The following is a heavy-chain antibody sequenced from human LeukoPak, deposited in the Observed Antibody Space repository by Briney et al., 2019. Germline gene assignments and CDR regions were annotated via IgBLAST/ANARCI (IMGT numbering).Heavy chain of an antibody. J-gene: IGHJ5*02. CDR1: GGTFSSYT. CDR2: FIPIFGTT. V-gene: IGHV1-69*06. D-gene: IGHD6-19*01. Sequence: SVKVSCKASGGTFSSYTISWVRQAPGQGLEWMGGFIPIFGTTNYAQNFQGRVTITADKSTSTVYMELSSLRSEDTAVYYCAGIAVAGRGRWFDPWGQGTLVTVSS. CDR3: AGIAVAGRGRWFDP.